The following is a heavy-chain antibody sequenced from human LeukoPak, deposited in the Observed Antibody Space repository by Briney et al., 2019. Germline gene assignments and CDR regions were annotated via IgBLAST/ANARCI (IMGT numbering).Heavy chain of an antibody. V-gene: IGHV4-59*12. CDR2: IYNSGST. D-gene: IGHD6-19*01. J-gene: IGHJ4*02. CDR3: ASGGVAGRWPLDY. Sequence: PSETLSLTCTVSGGSLSTYYWSWIRQPPGKGLEWIGYIYNSGSTNYSPSLRSRVTISVDTSKNQFSLKLSSVTAADTAVYYCASGGVAGRWPLDYWGQGTLVTVSS. CDR1: GGSLSTYY.